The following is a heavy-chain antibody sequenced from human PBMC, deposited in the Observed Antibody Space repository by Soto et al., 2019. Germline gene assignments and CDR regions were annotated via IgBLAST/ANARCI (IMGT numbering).Heavy chain of an antibody. D-gene: IGHD4-17*01. J-gene: IGHJ4*02. Sequence: EVQLLESGGGMVQPGGYPRLSCAASGFTFSSYAMSWVRQATGKGLEWVSAISGSGGSTYYADSVKGRFPISRDNSKNTLYLQMNSLRAEDTAVYYCAKTNGYDYGNHFDFWGQGTLVTVSS. CDR3: AKTNGYDYGNHFDF. CDR2: ISGSGGST. V-gene: IGHV3-23*01. CDR1: GFTFSSYA.